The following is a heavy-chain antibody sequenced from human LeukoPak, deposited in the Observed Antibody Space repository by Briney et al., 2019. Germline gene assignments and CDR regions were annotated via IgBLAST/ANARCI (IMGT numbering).Heavy chain of an antibody. D-gene: IGHD2-2*01. V-gene: IGHV3-15*01. CDR2: ILSKIGGETR. CDR3: ARGCGSASCPYFFDY. J-gene: IGHJ4*02. CDR1: GLTFSNAW. Sequence: DPGGSLRLSCAVSGLTFSNAWMSWVRQAPGKELEWVGRILSKIGGETREYAASVKGRFIISRDDSRDTVYLQMNSLRAEDTAVYYCARGCGSASCPYFFDYWGQGTLVTVSS.